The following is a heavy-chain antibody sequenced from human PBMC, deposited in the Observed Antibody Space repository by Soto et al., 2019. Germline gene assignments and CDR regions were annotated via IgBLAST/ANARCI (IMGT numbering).Heavy chain of an antibody. D-gene: IGHD2-15*01. CDR2: ISYDGSNK. Sequence: VGSLRLSCAASGFTFSSYGMHWVRQAPGKGLEWVAVISYDGSNKYYADSVKGRFTISRDNSKNTLYLQMNSLRAEDTAVYYCAKDRGVAANFTSGREVWGQGNTFTVSS. V-gene: IGHV3-30*18. J-gene: IGHJ6*02. CDR3: AKDRGVAANFTSGREV. CDR1: GFTFSSYG.